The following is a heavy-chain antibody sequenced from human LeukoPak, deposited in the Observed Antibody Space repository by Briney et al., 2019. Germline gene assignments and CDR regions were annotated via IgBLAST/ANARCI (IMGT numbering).Heavy chain of an antibody. CDR3: ARDPHCDTTTCLSYFDY. J-gene: IGHJ4*02. CDR1: GFPFSSYA. D-gene: IGHD2-2*01. Sequence: TGGSLGLSCAASGFPFSSYAMHWVRQAPGKGLELVSTISNNGGSTYFANSVKGRFTISRDNSKNTLFLQMGSLRPEDMAVYYCARDPHCDTTTCLSYFDYWGRGTLVTVSS. V-gene: IGHV3-64*01. CDR2: ISNNGGST.